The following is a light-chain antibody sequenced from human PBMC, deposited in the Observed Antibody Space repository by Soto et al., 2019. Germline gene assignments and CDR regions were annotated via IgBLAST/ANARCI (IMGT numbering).Light chain of an antibody. V-gene: IGKV1-16*02. CDR1: QDINSH. J-gene: IGKJ4*01. CDR2: DAS. CDR3: QQYHSHPVT. Sequence: DIQMTQSPSSLSASVGDRVTITCRASQDINSHLAWFQQKPGKAPKSLISDASSLQSGVPLNFSGSGSGTDFTLTISSLLSEDFATYYCQQYHSHPVTFGWGTKVEIK.